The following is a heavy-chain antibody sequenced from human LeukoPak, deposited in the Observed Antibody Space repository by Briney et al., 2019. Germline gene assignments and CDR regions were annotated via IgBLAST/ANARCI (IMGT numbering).Heavy chain of an antibody. CDR2: MNPNSGNT. CDR3: ARPIRRYFDWLPRTYPPYYYYGMDV. J-gene: IGHJ6*02. V-gene: IGHV1-8*01. Sequence: ASVRVSCKASGYAFTSYDINWVRQATGQGLEWMGWMNPNSGNTGYAQKFQGRVTMTRNTSISTAYMELSSLRSEDTAVYYCARPIRRYFDWLPRTYPPYYYYGMDVWGQGTTVTVSS. CDR1: GYAFTSYD. D-gene: IGHD3-9*01.